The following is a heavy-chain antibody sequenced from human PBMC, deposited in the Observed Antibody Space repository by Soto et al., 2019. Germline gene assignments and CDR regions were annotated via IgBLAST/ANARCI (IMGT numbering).Heavy chain of an antibody. CDR2: ISYDGINK. Sequence: GGSLRLSCTGSGFPFDDFAINWVRQAPGKGLEGVAVISYDGINKYYADSVKGRFTISRDNSKNTLYLKMNSLRAEDTAVYYCEKVGGNSYDFWSGYYNYYSYYGMDVWGQGTTVTVSS. D-gene: IGHD3-3*01. J-gene: IGHJ6*02. CDR1: GFPFDDFA. CDR3: EKVGGNSYDFWSGYYNYYSYYGMDV. V-gene: IGHV3-30*04.